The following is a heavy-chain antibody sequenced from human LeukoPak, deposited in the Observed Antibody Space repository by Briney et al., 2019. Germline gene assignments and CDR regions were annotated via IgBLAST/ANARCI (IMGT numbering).Heavy chain of an antibody. V-gene: IGHV3-7*01. J-gene: IGHJ4*02. CDR1: GFTFSSYW. CDR2: IKQDGSEK. D-gene: IGHD3-3*01. Sequence: GGSLRLSCAASGFTFSSYWMSWVRQAPGKGLEWVANIKQDGSEKYYVDSVKGRFTISRDNAKNSLYLQMNSLRAEDTAVYYCAREGAGDFWSGYYYFDYWGQGTLVTVSS. CDR3: AREGAGDFWSGYYYFDY.